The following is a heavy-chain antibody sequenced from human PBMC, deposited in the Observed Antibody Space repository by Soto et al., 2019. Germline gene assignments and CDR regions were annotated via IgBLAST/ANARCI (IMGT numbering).Heavy chain of an antibody. V-gene: IGHV1-8*01. J-gene: IGHJ6*02. CDR2: MNPNSGNT. Sequence: QVQLVQSGAEVKKPGASVKVSCKASGYTFTSYDINWVRQATGQRLEWMGWMNPNSGNTGYAQKFQGRVTXTSKTSISTAYMQLSSLRSEATAVYYCARRPDGYYYYGMDVWGQGTTVTVSS. CDR3: ARRPDGYYYYGMDV. CDR1: GYTFTSYD.